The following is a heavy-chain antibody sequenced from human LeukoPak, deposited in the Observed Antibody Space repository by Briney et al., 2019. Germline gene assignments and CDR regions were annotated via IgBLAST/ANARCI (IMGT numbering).Heavy chain of an antibody. Sequence: SETLSLTCTVPGGSISSSSYYWGWIRQPPGKGLEWIGSIYYSGSTYYNPSLKSRVTISVDTSKNQFSLKLSSVTAADTAVYYCARNGQLYYFDYWGQGTLVTVSS. CDR3: ARNGQLYYFDY. J-gene: IGHJ4*02. V-gene: IGHV4-39*07. CDR2: IYYSGST. D-gene: IGHD6-13*01. CDR1: GGSISSSSYY.